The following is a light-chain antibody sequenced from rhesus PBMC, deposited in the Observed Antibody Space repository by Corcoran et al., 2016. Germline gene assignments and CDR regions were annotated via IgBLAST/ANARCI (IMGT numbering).Light chain of an antibody. Sequence: DVVMAQSPLSLPITPGQPVSISCRSSQSLVHSDGNTYLTWYQQKPGQPPRLLIYKVSKRDSGVPDRFSGSGVGTDFTLKISRVEAEDFGIYYCGQTTHWPWTFGQGTKVEIK. CDR1: QSLVHSDGNTY. J-gene: IGKJ1*01. CDR3: GQTTHWPWT. CDR2: KVS. V-gene: IGKV2-64*01.